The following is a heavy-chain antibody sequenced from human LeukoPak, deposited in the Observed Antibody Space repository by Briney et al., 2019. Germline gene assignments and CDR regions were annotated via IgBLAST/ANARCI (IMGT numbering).Heavy chain of an antibody. CDR1: GGSISSYY. Sequence: PSETLPLTCTVSGGSISSYYWSWIRQPAGKGLEWIGRIYTSGSTNYNPSLKSRVTMSVDTSKNQFSLKLSSVTAADTAVYYCARHSTIAARPGYFDYWGQGTLVTVSS. V-gene: IGHV4-4*07. D-gene: IGHD6-6*01. CDR2: IYTSGST. CDR3: ARHSTIAARPGYFDY. J-gene: IGHJ4*02.